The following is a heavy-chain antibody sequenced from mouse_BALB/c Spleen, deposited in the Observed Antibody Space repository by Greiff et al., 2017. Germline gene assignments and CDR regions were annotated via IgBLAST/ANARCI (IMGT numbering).Heavy chain of an antibody. CDR1: GFTFSSFG. CDR3: ARSYYDYDDWFAY. Sequence: EVQVVESGGGLVQPGGSRKLSCAASGFTFSSFGMHWVRQAPEKGLEWVAYISSGSSTIYYADTVKGRFTISRDNPKNTLFLQMTSLRSEDTAMYYCARSYYDYDDWFAYWGQGTLVTVSA. J-gene: IGHJ3*01. CDR2: ISSGSSTI. V-gene: IGHV5-17*02. D-gene: IGHD2-4*01.